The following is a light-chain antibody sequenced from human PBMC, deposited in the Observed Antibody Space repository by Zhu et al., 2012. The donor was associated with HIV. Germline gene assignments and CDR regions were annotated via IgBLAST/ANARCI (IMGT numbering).Light chain of an antibody. CDR3: QQYGGSPLT. V-gene: IGKV3-20*01. Sequence: VLTQAPDTLSLSPGETATFSCRASQRLNSKYLAWYQKKSGQPPRLLIYDASNRATGIPGRFVGSGSGTVFTLTISRLEPDDFAVYYCQQYGGSPLTFGGGTRVDIK. J-gene: IGKJ4*01. CDR1: QRLNSKY. CDR2: DAS.